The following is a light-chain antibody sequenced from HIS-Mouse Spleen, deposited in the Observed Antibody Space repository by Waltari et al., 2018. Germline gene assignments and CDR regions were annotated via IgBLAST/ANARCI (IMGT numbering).Light chain of an antibody. V-gene: IGLV3-10*01. CDR2: EDS. CDR1: ALPKKY. J-gene: IGLJ2*01. CDR3: YSTDSSGNHRV. Sequence: SYELTQPPSVSVSPGQTARITCSGDALPKKYAYWYQQKSGQAPALVNYEDSKRPSGIPGRFSGSSSGTMATLTISGAQVEDEADYYCYSTDSSGNHRVFGGGTKLTVL.